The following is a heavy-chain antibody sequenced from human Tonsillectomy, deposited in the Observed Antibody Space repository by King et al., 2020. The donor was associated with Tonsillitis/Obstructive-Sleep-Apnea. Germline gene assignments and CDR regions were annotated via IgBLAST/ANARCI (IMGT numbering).Heavy chain of an antibody. CDR3: ARDLDYDTSGGDDAFDL. J-gene: IGHJ3*01. V-gene: IGHV4-59*01. CDR1: GGSITTNH. CDR2: IYYSGST. D-gene: IGHD3-22*01. Sequence: QLQESGTGLVKPSETLSLTCTVSGGSITTNHWSWIRQTPGKGLEWIGYIYYSGSTNYNPSLKSRVTISLDTSKNQFSLKLSSVTPADTALYYCARDLDYDTSGGDDAFDLWGQGTMVTVSS.